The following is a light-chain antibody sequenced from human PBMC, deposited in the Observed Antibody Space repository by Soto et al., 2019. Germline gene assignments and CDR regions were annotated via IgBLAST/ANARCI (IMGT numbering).Light chain of an antibody. CDR2: WAS. CDR3: QQYGSSPIT. CDR1: QNNKNY. Sequence: DIVMTQSPDSLAVSLGERATINCKSSQNNKNYLAWYQQKTGQPPKLLIDWASIRASGVPDRFSGSGSGTDFTLTISSLQAEDFAVYYCQQYGSSPITFGQGTRLEIK. V-gene: IGKV4-1*01. J-gene: IGKJ5*01.